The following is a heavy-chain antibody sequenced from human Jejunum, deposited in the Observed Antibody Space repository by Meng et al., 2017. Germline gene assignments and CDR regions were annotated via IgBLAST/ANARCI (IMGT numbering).Heavy chain of an antibody. J-gene: IGHJ4*02. CDR1: GYPFTGDG. Sequence: QVQLVQSGGEVKKPWASVRVSCKASGYPFTGDGISWVRQAPGQGLEWTGWISGLSGGTKYSQKFQGRVTMTTDTSTSTAYMELRSLRSDDTAVYYCARGGGSTAYFDYWGQGTLVTVSS. D-gene: IGHD3-16*01. V-gene: IGHV1-18*01. CDR2: ISGLSGGT. CDR3: ARGGGSTAYFDY.